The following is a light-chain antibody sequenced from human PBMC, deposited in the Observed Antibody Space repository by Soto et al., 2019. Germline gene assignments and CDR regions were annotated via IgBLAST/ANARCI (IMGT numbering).Light chain of an antibody. Sequence: QSVLTQPASVSGSPGQSITISCTGTSSDVGASNYVSWYQQHPGKAPKLMIYEVSHRPSGVSNLFSGSKSGNTASLPISGLRTQDEADYYCSSYTSNGVYVFATGTKVTVL. CDR3: SSYTSNGVYV. J-gene: IGLJ1*01. V-gene: IGLV2-14*01. CDR2: EVS. CDR1: SSDVGASNY.